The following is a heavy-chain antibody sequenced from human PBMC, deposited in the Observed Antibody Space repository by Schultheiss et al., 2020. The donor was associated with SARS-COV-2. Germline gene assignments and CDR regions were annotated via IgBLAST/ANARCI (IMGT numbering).Heavy chain of an antibody. CDR3: ARSSSGWQNYYYYGMDV. Sequence: GESLKISCKASGYSFTNYYIGWVRQMPGKGLEWMGRIDPSDSYTNYSPSFQGHVTISADKSISTAYLQWSSLKASDTAMYYCARSSSGWQNYYYYGMDVWGQGTTVTVSS. D-gene: IGHD6-19*01. CDR2: IDPSDSYT. CDR1: GYSFTNYY. J-gene: IGHJ6*02. V-gene: IGHV5-10-1*01.